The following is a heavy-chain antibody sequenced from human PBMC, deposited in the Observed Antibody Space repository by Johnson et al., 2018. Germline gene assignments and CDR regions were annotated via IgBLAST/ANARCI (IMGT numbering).Heavy chain of an antibody. CDR3: AKALTGGSAWYFMDV. J-gene: IGHJ6*03. Sequence: VQLQESGGGLVQPGGSLRLSCAASGFTFSSYAMSWVRQAPGKGLEWVSAISGSGGSTYYADSVKGRLTISRDNSKNTLYLQMNSLRVGDTATYFCAKALTGGSAWYFMDVWGRGTTVTVSS. D-gene: IGHD6-19*01. CDR2: ISGSGGST. V-gene: IGHV3-23*01. CDR1: GFTFSSYA.